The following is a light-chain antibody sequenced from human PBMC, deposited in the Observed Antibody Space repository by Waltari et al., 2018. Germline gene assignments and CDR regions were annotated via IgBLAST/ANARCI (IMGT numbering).Light chain of an antibody. CDR2: DTS. J-gene: IGKJ2*01. Sequence: DIQMTHSPSSLSASVGDRVTITCRASQSSSSYLNWYQQKTGKAPNLLIYDTSSLQRGVPSRFSGGGSGTEFTLTISSLQPDDFATYYCQQSYSTPHTFGQGSKLEIK. V-gene: IGKV1-39*01. CDR3: QQSYSTPHT. CDR1: QSSSSY.